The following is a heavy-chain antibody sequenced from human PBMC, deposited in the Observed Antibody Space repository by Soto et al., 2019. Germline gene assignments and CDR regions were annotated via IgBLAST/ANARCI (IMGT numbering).Heavy chain of an antibody. CDR3: ARRGTREWFDP. Sequence: GESLKISCKGSGYSFSNYWIGWVRQMPGKGPEWMGIIYPGDSDTGYSPSFQGQVTISADTSISTAYLQWSSLKASDTAIYYCARRGTREWFDPWGQGTLVTVSS. V-gene: IGHV5-51*01. CDR2: IYPGDSDT. D-gene: IGHD1-26*01. CDR1: GYSFSNYW. J-gene: IGHJ5*02.